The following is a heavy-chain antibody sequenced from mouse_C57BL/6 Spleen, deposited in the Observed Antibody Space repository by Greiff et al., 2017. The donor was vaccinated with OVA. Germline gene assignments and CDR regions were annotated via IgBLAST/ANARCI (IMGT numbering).Heavy chain of an antibody. CDR1: GYTFTDYN. J-gene: IGHJ1*03. V-gene: IGHV1-18*01. CDR3: ARREDYWYFDV. Sequence: VQLQQSGPELVKPGASVTIPFKASGYTFTDYNMDWVKQSHGKSLEWIGDINPNNGGTIYNQKFKGKATLTVDKSSSTAYMELRSLTSEDTAVYYCARREDYWYFDVGGTGTTVTVSS. CDR2: INPNNGGT.